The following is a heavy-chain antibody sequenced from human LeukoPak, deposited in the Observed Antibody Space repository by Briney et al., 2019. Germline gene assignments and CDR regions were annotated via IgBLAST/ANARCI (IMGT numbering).Heavy chain of an antibody. CDR3: ARENTDFDY. D-gene: IGHD2-2*02. CDR2: ISSSSSYI. CDR1: GFTFSTYN. J-gene: IGHJ4*02. V-gene: IGHV3-21*01. Sequence: GGSLRPSCAASGFTFSTYNMNWVRQAPGKGLEWVSSISSSSSYIYYADSVKGRFTISRDNAKNSLYLQMNSLRAEDTAVYYCARENTDFDYWGQGTLVTVSS.